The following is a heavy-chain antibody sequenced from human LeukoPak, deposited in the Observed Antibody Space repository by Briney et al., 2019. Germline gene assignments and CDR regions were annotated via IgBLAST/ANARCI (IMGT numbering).Heavy chain of an antibody. CDR1: GFTFSSYG. CDR2: IGTSSSTI. CDR3: ARHDYGGNSGDY. D-gene: IGHD4-23*01. J-gene: IGHJ4*02. V-gene: IGHV3-48*02. Sequence: GGSLRLSCAASGFTFSSYGMNRVRQTPGKGLEWVSYIGTSSSTIYYADSVKGRFTISRDSAKNSLYLQMNSLRDEDTAVYYCARHDYGGNSGDYWGQGTLVTVSS.